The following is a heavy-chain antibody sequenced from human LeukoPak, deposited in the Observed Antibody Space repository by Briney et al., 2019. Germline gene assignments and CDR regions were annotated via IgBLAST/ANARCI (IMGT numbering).Heavy chain of an antibody. CDR2: ISSSSSYI. D-gene: IGHD1-26*01. V-gene: IGHV3-21*01. Sequence: GGSLRLSCEAYGFTYSGYSMNWVRQAPGKGLEWVSSISSSSSYIYFADSVKGRFTISRDNAKNSLYLQMNSLRAEDTAVYYCARVSLVGTMSSDYWGQGTLVTVSS. J-gene: IGHJ4*02. CDR1: GFTYSGYS. CDR3: ARVSLVGTMSSDY.